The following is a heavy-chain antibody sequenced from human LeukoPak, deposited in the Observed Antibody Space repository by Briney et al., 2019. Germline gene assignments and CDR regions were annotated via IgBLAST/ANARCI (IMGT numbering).Heavy chain of an antibody. J-gene: IGHJ4*02. V-gene: IGHV3-74*01. CDR2: IASDGSST. CDR1: GFTFSSYW. CDR3: AKELRYYYDRSGYYYYDY. D-gene: IGHD3-22*01. Sequence: GGSLRLSCAASGFTFSSYWMNWVRQAPGKGLVWVSRIASDGSSTTYADSVKGRFSISRDNAKNTLYLQMNSLRAEDTAVYYCAKELRYYYDRSGYYYYDYWGQGTLVTVSS.